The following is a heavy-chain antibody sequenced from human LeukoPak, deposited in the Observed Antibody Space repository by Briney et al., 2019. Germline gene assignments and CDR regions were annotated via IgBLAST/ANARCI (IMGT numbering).Heavy chain of an antibody. Sequence: PGRSLRLSCAASGFTFSNYAMMWVRQAPGKGLEWVSTISGGGSDADYADSVKGRFTLSRDDSRNTVYLQLNNLRVEDTAVYYCAKASWVSSADAVLWGQGTLVTVSS. D-gene: IGHD3-16*01. CDR1: GFTFSNYA. CDR2: ISGGGSDA. J-gene: IGHJ4*02. V-gene: IGHV3-23*01. CDR3: AKASWVSSADAVL.